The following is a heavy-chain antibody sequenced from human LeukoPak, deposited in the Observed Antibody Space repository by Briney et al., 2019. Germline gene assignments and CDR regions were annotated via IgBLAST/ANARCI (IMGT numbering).Heavy chain of an antibody. CDR3: ARQRRYCSGDNCYQRTFDY. CDR2: ISYDGSNK. J-gene: IGHJ4*02. V-gene: IGHV3-30*03. Sequence: PGRSLRLSCAASGFTFSSYGMHWVRQAPGKGLEWVAVISYDGSNKYYADSVKGRFTISRDNSKNTLYLQLNSLRAEDTAVYYCARQRRYCSGDNCYQRTFDYWGQGTLVTVSS. D-gene: IGHD2-15*01. CDR1: GFTFSSYG.